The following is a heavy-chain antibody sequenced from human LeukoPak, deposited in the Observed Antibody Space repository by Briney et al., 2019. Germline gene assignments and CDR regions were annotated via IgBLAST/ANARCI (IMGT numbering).Heavy chain of an antibody. Sequence: SETLSLTCTVSGDSISSYYWSWIRQPAGKGLEWIGRIYTRGSTNYNPSLKSRVTMSVDTSKNQFSLKLNSVTAADTAVYYCARIYYTRFDPWGQGTLVTVSS. CDR1: GDSISSYY. V-gene: IGHV4-4*07. CDR2: IYTRGST. D-gene: IGHD3-3*01. J-gene: IGHJ5*02. CDR3: ARIYYTRFDP.